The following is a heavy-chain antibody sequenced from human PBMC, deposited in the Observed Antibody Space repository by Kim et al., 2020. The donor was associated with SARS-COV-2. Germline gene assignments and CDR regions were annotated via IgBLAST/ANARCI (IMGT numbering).Heavy chain of an antibody. D-gene: IGHD2-2*01. J-gene: IGHJ4*02. V-gene: IGHV3-11*04. CDR2: TI. Sequence: TIYYSGSVKGRFTISRDNATNSLYLQMNSLRAEDTAVYYCAGSRDGSLSYCGQGTLFTVSS. CDR3: AGSRDGSLSY.